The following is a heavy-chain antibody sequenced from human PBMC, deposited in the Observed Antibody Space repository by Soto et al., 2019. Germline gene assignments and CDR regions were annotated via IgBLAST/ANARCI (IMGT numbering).Heavy chain of an antibody. V-gene: IGHV4-61*01. Sequence: LSLTCTVSGGSVTSGSYYWSWIRQPPGKGLEWIGYIYYSGSTIYNPSLKSRLTMSVDTSKNQFSLRLTSATAADTAVYYCARAAPSRISSYGMDVWGQGTTVTVSS. CDR1: GGSVTSGSYY. CDR3: ARAAPSRISSYGMDV. CDR2: IYYSGST. J-gene: IGHJ6*02. D-gene: IGHD6-6*01.